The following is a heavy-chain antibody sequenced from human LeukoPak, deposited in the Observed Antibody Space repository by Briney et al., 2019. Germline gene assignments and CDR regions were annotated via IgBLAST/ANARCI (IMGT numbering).Heavy chain of an antibody. V-gene: IGHV3-23*01. J-gene: IGHJ4*02. D-gene: IGHD2-15*01. CDR2: IRGSGGST. Sequence: PGGSLRLSCAAPGFTFSSYAMSWVRQAPGKGLEWVSAIRGSGGSTYYADSVKGRFTTSRDNSKNTLYLQMNSLRAEDTAVYYCAKDLSSVVVVAATPFGYWGQGTLVTVSS. CDR3: AKDLSSVVVVAATPFGY. CDR1: GFTFSSYA.